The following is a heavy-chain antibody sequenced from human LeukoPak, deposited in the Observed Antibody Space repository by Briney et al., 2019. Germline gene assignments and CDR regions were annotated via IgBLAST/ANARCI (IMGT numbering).Heavy chain of an antibody. CDR1: GYTFTSDG. CDR3: ARDSGVYNWFDP. CDR2: ISGYSKNT. Sequence: ASVKVSCKASGYTFTSDGISWVRQAPGQGLEWMAWISGYSKNTNYAQKFQGRVTMTTDTPTSTAFMELRGLRSDDTAVYYCARDSGVYNWFDPWGQGTLVIVSS. V-gene: IGHV1-18*01. D-gene: IGHD2-8*01. J-gene: IGHJ5*02.